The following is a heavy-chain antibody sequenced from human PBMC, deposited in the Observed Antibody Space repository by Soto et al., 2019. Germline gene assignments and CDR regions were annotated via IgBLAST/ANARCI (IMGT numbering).Heavy chain of an antibody. D-gene: IGHD3-9*01. CDR2: IYPGDSDT. V-gene: IGHV5-51*01. J-gene: IGHJ6*02. CDR1: GYRLTSYW. CDR3: ARHSRYFAWFYYGMDV. Sequence: GESHKVSGTGCGYRLTSYWIVWVLQMPGKGLEWMGIIYPGDSDTRYSPSFQGQVTISADKSISTAYLQWSSLKASDTAMYYCARHSRYFAWFYYGMDVWGQGTTVTVS.